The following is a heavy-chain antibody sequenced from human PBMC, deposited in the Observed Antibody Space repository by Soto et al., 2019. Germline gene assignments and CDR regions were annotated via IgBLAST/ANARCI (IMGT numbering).Heavy chain of an antibody. J-gene: IGHJ6*01. CDR3: SSWLKEGDIGNYYYGMEV. Sequence: QVQLVQSGAEVKKSGSSVKVSCKASGGAFSDYAFSWVRQAPGQGLEWLGGLMPIFRAPDYAQKFQASVTITADESTRTAYRALRSLTSEDTATYYCSSWLKEGDIGNYYYGMEVWGQGTTVSVAA. V-gene: IGHV1-69*12. D-gene: IGHD2-21*01. CDR2: LMPIFRAP. CDR1: GGAFSDYA.